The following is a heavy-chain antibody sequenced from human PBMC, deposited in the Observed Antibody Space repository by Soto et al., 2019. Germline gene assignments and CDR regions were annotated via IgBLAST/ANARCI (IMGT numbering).Heavy chain of an antibody. CDR1: GFTFSSYG. V-gene: IGHV3-30*18. D-gene: IGHD2-15*01. J-gene: IGHJ4*02. CDR2: ISYDGSNK. CDR3: AKVRVYCSGGSCYSEDF. Sequence: PGGSLRLSCAASGFTFSSYGMHWVRQAPGKGLEWVAVISYDGSNKYYPDSVKGRFTISRDNSKNTLYLQMNSLRAEDTAVYYCAKVRVYCSGGSCYSEDFSRQGHTVTVSS.